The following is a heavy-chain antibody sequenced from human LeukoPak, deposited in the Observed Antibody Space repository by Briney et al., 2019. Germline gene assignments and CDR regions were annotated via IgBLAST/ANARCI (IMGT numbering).Heavy chain of an antibody. J-gene: IGHJ3*02. Sequence: PGGSLRLSCAASGFTFNTYAMHWVRQAPGKGLEWVAVISYDGSTKYYADSVKGRFTISRDNSKNTAYLQMDSLRPEDTAVCYCARARGTTGTTRIAFDIWGKGTMVTVSS. D-gene: IGHD1-1*01. V-gene: IGHV3-30-3*01. CDR2: ISYDGSTK. CDR1: GFTFNTYA. CDR3: ARARGTTGTTRIAFDI.